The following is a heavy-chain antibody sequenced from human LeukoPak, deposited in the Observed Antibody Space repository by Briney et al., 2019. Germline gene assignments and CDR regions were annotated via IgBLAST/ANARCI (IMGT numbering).Heavy chain of an antibody. D-gene: IGHD6-13*01. CDR3: VRGPHAGYSSSWYDGYYFDY. CDR1: GYSFTSYW. CDR2: IYPGDSDT. J-gene: IGHJ4*02. V-gene: IGHV5-51*01. Sequence: GESLKISCKGSGYSFTSYWIGWVRQMPGKGLEWMGIIYPGDSDTRYSPSFQGQVTISADKSISTAYLQWSSLKASDTAMYYCVRGPHAGYSSSWYDGYYFDYWGQGTLVTVSS.